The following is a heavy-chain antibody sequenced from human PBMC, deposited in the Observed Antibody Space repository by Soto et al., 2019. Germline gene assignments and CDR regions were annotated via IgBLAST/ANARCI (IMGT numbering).Heavy chain of an antibody. CDR2: IYYSGST. CDR3: ARALYYYDSSVGY. D-gene: IGHD3-22*01. V-gene: IGHV4-59*01. CDR1: GDSISSYS. J-gene: IGHJ4*02. Sequence: PSETLSLTCTVSGDSISSYSWSWIRQPPGKGLEWIGYIYYSGSTNYNPSLKSRVTISVDTSKNQFSLKLSSVTAADTAVYYCARALYYYDSSVGYWGQGTLVTVSS.